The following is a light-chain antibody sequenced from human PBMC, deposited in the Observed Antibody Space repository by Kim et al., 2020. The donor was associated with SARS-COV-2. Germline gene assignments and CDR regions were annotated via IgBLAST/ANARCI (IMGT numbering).Light chain of an antibody. CDR3: QQYGSSPYT. J-gene: IGKJ2*01. Sequence: SPGERATLSCRASQSVSSSYLAWYQQKPGQAPRLLIYGASNRATGIPDRFSGSGSGTDFTLTINRLEAEDFAVFYCQQYGSSPYTFGQGTKLEI. CDR2: GAS. CDR1: QSVSSSY. V-gene: IGKV3-20*01.